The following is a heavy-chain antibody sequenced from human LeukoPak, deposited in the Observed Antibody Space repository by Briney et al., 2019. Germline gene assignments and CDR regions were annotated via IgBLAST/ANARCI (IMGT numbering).Heavy chain of an antibody. D-gene: IGHD2-21*02. CDR1: GYTFTSYG. V-gene: IGHV1-18*01. CDR2: ISAYNGNT. CDR3: ARSRIVVVTASRDAFDI. Sequence: GASVKVSCKASGYTFTSYGISWVRQAPRQGLEWMGWISAYNGNTNYAQKLQGRVTMTTDTSTSTAYMELRSLRSDDTAVYYCARSRIVVVTASRDAFDIWGQGTMVTVSS. J-gene: IGHJ3*02.